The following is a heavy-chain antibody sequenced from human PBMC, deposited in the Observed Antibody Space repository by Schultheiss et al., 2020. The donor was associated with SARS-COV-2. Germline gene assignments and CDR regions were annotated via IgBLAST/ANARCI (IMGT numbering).Heavy chain of an antibody. J-gene: IGHJ5*02. D-gene: IGHD6-6*01. Sequence: SETLSLTCTVSGGTRRRRREDWGWIRQPPGKGLEWIGSIYYSGSTYYNPSLKSRVTISVDTSKNQFYLKLSSVTAADTAVYYCARDPTSIAAGRGHYNWFDPWGQGTLVTVSS. V-gene: IGHV4-39*07. CDR1: GGTRRRRRED. CDR3: ARDPTSIAAGRGHYNWFDP. CDR2: IYYSGST.